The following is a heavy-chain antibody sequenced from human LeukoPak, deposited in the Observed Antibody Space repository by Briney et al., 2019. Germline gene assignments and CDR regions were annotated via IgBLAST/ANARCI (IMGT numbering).Heavy chain of an antibody. CDR2: IIPIFGTT. Sequence: RASVKVSCKTSGGTFSSYAISWVRQAPGQGLEWMGGIIPIFGTTNYAQKFQGRVTITADKSTSTAYMELSSLRSEDTAVYYCATWYYYDSSDYYLADYWGQGTLVTVSS. J-gene: IGHJ4*02. CDR3: ATWYYYDSSDYYLADY. D-gene: IGHD3-22*01. CDR1: GGTFSSYA. V-gene: IGHV1-69*06.